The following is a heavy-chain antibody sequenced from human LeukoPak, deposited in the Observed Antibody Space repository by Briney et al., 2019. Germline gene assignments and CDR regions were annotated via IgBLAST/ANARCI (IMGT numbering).Heavy chain of an antibody. CDR1: GFTFDDYA. J-gene: IGHJ4*02. CDR3: AKGHDFWSGYYDY. Sequence: PGGSLRLSCAASGFTFDDYAMHWVRQAPGKGLEWVSLISWDGGSTYYADSVKGRFTISRDNSKNSLYLQMNSLRAEDTALYYCAKGHDFWSGYYDYWGQGTLVTVSS. D-gene: IGHD3-3*01. V-gene: IGHV3-43D*04. CDR2: ISWDGGST.